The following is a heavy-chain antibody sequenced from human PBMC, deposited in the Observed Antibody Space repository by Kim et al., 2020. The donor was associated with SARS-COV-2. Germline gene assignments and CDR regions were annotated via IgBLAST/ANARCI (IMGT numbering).Heavy chain of an antibody. CDR3: ARHGGQWLVGRFWGYYGMDV. V-gene: IGHV5-51*01. CDR2: IYPGDSDT. CDR1: GYSFTSYW. Sequence: GESLKISCKGSGYSFTSYWIAWVRQMPGKGLEWMGIIYPGDSDTRYSPSFQGQVTILADKSISTAYLQWSSLKASDSAMYYCARHGGQWLVGRFWGYYGMDVWGHGTTVTVSS. J-gene: IGHJ6*02. D-gene: IGHD6-19*01.